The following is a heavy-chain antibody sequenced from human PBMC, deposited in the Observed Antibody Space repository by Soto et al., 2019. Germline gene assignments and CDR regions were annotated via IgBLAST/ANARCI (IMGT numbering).Heavy chain of an antibody. V-gene: IGHV4-59*01. CDR1: GGSPSGYY. J-gene: IGHJ5*02. CDR3: ARGFYYDGSGQTGECFDP. CDR2: IYYSGST. Sequence: PSETLSLTCTVSGGSPSGYYWIWILQPPGKGLEWLGYIYYSGSTNYNPSLKSRGTISVDTSKYQFSLKLSSVTAADTAVYYCARGFYYDGSGQTGECFDPSRKLPLVTVSS. D-gene: IGHD3-22*01.